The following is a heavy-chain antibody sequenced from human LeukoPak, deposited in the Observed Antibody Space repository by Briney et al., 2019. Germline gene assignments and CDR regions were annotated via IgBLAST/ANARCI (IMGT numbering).Heavy chain of an antibody. D-gene: IGHD4-17*01. Sequence: SETLSLTCTVSGGSISGYFWSWIRQSPGMGLEWIGYIYYSGSTTYNPSLKSRVTISVDTSKSQFLLKLDSVTAADTAVYYCARDRRAVTTGAPFDYWGQGTLVTVSS. CDR2: IYYSGST. CDR1: GGSISGYF. CDR3: ARDRRAVTTGAPFDY. V-gene: IGHV4-59*12. J-gene: IGHJ4*02.